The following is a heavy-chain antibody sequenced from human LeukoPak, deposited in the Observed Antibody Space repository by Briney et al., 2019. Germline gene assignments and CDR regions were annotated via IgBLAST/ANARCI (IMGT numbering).Heavy chain of an antibody. CDR2: ISAYNNNT. J-gene: IGHJ5*02. Sequence: ASVKVSCKASGYTFTTYGISWVRQAPGQGLEWMGWISAYNNNTKYAQKFQGRVTMTTDTSTSTAYMELRSLRSDDTAVNHCATDRGGSGYGLEGWFDPWGQGTLVTVSS. CDR1: GYTFTTYG. D-gene: IGHD5-12*01. CDR3: ATDRGGSGYGLEGWFDP. V-gene: IGHV1-18*01.